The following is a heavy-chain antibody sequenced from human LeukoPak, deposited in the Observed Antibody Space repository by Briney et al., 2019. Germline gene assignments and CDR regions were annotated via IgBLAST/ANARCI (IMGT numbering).Heavy chain of an antibody. CDR2: IYPGESDT. V-gene: IGHV5-51*01. Sequence: GESLKISCKGSGYSFTSYWIGWVRQMPGKGLEWMGIIYPGESDTRYSPSFQGQVTISADKSISTAYLQWSSLKASDTAMYYCARHKYGSGSPIHWFDPWGQGTLVTVSS. D-gene: IGHD3-10*01. CDR3: ARHKYGSGSPIHWFDP. CDR1: GYSFTSYW. J-gene: IGHJ5*02.